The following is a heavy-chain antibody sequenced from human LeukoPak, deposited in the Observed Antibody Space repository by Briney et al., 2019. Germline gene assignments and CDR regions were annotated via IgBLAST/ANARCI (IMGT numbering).Heavy chain of an antibody. CDR1: GFTFSSYG. CDR2: IWYDGSNK. J-gene: IGHJ6*03. D-gene: IGHD2-2*03. CDR3: AKVGYCSSTSCPRNHYYYYMDV. V-gene: IGHV3-33*06. Sequence: QPGRSLRLSCAASGFTFSSYGMPWVRQAPGKGLEWVAVIWYDGSNKYYADSVKGRFTISRDNSKNTLYLQMNSLRAEDTAVYYCAKVGYCSSTSCPRNHYYYYMDVWGKGTTVTVSS.